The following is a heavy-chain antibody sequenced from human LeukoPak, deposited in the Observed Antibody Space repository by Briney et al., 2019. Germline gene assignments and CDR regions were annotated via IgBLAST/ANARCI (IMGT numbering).Heavy chain of an antibody. CDR2: IIPIFGTA. CDR1: GGTFSSYA. CDR3: ARNTRFVDTAMADSDDAFDI. D-gene: IGHD5-18*01. J-gene: IGHJ3*02. V-gene: IGHV1-69*13. Sequence: SVKVSCRASGGTFSSYAISWVRQPPGQGLEWMGGIIPIFGTANYAQKFQGRVTITADESTSTAYMELSSLRSEDTAVYYCARNTRFVDTAMADSDDAFDIWGQGTMVTVSS.